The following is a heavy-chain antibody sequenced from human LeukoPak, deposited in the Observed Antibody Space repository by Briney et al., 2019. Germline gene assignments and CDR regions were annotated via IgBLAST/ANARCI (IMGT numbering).Heavy chain of an antibody. D-gene: IGHD5-12*01. V-gene: IGHV1-2*02. Sequence: ASVKVSCKAFGYTFTGYYMHWVRQAPGQGLEWMGWINPNSGGTNYAQKFQGRVTMTRDTSISTAYMELSRLRSDDTAVYYCARGGLPTSDYYYYMDVWGKGTTVTVSS. CDR1: GYTFTGYY. J-gene: IGHJ6*03. CDR2: INPNSGGT. CDR3: ARGGLPTSDYYYYMDV.